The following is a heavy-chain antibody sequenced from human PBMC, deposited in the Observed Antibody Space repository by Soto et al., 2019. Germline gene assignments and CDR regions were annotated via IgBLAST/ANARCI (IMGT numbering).Heavy chain of an antibody. V-gene: IGHV4-59*01. Sequence: SETLSLTCTVSGGSISSYYWSWIRQPPGKGLEWIGYIYYSGSTNYNPSLKSRVTISVDTSKNQFSLKLSSVTAADTAVYYCARLHYDILTGYPRIDYWGQGTLVTVSS. D-gene: IGHD3-9*01. CDR1: GGSISSYY. J-gene: IGHJ4*02. CDR3: ARLHYDILTGYPRIDY. CDR2: IYYSGST.